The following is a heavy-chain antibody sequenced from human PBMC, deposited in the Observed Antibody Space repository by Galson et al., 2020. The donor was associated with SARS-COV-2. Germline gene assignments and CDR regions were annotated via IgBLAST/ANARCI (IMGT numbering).Heavy chain of an antibody. CDR3: PALYASGSSIY. CDR1: GFTFSGSA. Sequence: SVKVSCKASGFTFSGSAVQWVRQARGQRLEWIGWIVVGSGDTKYAQKFRERVTFTRDMSTSTAYMELSSLRSEDPAEYYFPALYASGSSIYWGQGTLVTVSS. V-gene: IGHV1-58*01. J-gene: IGHJ4*02. CDR2: IVVGSGDT. D-gene: IGHD3-10*01.